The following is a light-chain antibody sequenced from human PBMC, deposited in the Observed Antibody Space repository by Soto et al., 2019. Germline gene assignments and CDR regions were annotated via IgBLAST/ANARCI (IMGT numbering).Light chain of an antibody. CDR2: GAS. CDR1: QTVTSSF. Sequence: EIVLTQSPGTLSLSPGERATLTCRASQTVTSSFLAWYQQKPGQAPRLLIYGASSRATGIPDRFSGSGSGADFTLTISGLEPEDFAVYYCQQYGSSRWTCGQGTKVDIK. J-gene: IGKJ1*01. V-gene: IGKV3-20*01. CDR3: QQYGSSRWT.